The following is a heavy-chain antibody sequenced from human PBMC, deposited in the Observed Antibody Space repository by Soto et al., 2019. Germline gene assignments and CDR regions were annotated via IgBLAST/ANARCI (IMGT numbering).Heavy chain of an antibody. V-gene: IGHV1-69*02. CDR3: ARSLGLCTGSGCRDY. CDR2: MIPILDIA. Sequence: QVPLLQSGTEVKKPGSSAKVSCRASGGNFNTYTISWVRQAPGQGLEWLGRMIPILDIASYAQKFQGRVNITADKSTNTVYMELSSLRSEDTAVYFCARSLGLCTGSGCRDYWGQGTLVSVSP. D-gene: IGHD2-8*02. J-gene: IGHJ4*02. CDR1: GGNFNTYT.